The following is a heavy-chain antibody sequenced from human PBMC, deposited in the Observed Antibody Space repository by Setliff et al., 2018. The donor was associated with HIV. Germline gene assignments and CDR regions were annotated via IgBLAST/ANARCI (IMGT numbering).Heavy chain of an antibody. CDR2: IKSDGTEK. J-gene: IGHJ4*02. CDR3: AKIQNPQGYYYDSSGYYPHPGSPDY. CDR1: GFSFNNYY. V-gene: IGHV3-7*03. Sequence: ESLKISCIASGFSFNNYYMTWVRQAPGKGLEWVGNIKSDGTEKNYVDSVKGRFTISRDNSKNTLYLQMNSLRAEDTAVYYCAKIQNPQGYYYDSSGYYPHPGSPDYWGQGTLVTVSS. D-gene: IGHD3-22*01.